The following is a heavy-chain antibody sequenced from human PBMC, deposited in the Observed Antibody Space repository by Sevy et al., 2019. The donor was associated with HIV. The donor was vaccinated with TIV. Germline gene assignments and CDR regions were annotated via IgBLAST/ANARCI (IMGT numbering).Heavy chain of an antibody. CDR3: AREAVALDY. J-gene: IGHJ4*01. D-gene: IGHD6-19*01. CDR1: GDSISSNNFY. V-gene: IGHV4-39*02. CDR2: IYYTGST. Sequence: SETLFLTCTVSGDSISSNNFYWGWVRQPPEKGLEWIGSIYYTGSTYYNPSLKSRVTISVDTSKNQFSLKLTSVTAADTAVYYCAREAVALDYWGQGTLVTVSS.